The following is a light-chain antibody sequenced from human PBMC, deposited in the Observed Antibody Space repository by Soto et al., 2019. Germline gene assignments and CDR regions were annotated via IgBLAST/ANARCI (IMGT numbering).Light chain of an antibody. Sequence: IQMTQSPSSLSASVGDRITITCRSSQSINNYLNWYQQRPGKAPKVIIYDASSLQSGVPSRFSGRGSGTDFALTISSLQPEDFATYYCQQGFSAPPWTFGQGTKVDIK. J-gene: IGKJ1*01. CDR2: DAS. CDR1: QSINNY. V-gene: IGKV1-39*01. CDR3: QQGFSAPPWT.